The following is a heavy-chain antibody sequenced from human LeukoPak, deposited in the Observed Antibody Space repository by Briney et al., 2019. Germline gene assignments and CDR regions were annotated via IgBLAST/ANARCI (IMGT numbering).Heavy chain of an antibody. V-gene: IGHV4-34*01. CDR2: INHSGST. D-gene: IGHD4-17*01. CDR3: ARGFPIDDYVDYFDY. J-gene: IGHJ4*02. CDR1: GGSFSGYY. Sequence: SETLSLTCAVYGGSFSGYYWSWIRQPPGKGLEWIGEINHSGSTNYNPSLKSRVTISVDTSKNQFSLKVSSVTAADTAVYYCARGFPIDDYVDYFDYWGQGTLVTVSS.